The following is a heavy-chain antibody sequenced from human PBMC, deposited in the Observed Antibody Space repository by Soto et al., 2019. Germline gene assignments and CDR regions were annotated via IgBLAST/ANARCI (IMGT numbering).Heavy chain of an antibody. D-gene: IGHD1-1*01. V-gene: IGHV3-30*18. J-gene: IGHJ4*02. Sequence: QAQLVESGGGVVQPGRSLRLSCAASGFTFKSYGMHWVRQAPGKGLEWVAVISYDGNNKYYADSVKGRFTISRDIPKNTLYLQLNSLRAEDTAVYYCAKEGLYKTLDYWGQGTLVTVSS. CDR3: AKEGLYKTLDY. CDR1: GFTFKSYG. CDR2: ISYDGNNK.